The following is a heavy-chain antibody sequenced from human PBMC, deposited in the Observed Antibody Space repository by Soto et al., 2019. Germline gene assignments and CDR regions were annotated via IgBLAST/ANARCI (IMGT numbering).Heavy chain of an antibody. Sequence: ASVKVSCKASGYTFTSYGISWVRQAPGQGLEWMGWISAYNGNTNYAQKLQGRVTMTTDTSTSTAYMELRSLRSDDTAVYYCARDPNFVLRVYASPDDVFDIGGQGKMVTVSS. CDR2: ISAYNGNT. CDR1: GYTFTSYG. D-gene: IGHD2-8*01. CDR3: ARDPNFVLRVYASPDDVFDI. V-gene: IGHV1-18*01. J-gene: IGHJ3*02.